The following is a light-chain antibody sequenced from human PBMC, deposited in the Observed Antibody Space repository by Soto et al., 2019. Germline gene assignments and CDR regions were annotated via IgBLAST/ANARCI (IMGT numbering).Light chain of an antibody. V-gene: IGLV1-51*01. J-gene: IGLJ3*02. CDR3: ATWDSALSAGV. CDR1: SSNIGDNS. CDR2: DNN. Sequence: QSVLTQPPSMSAAPGQMVAISCSGTSSNIGDNSVSWYQHFPGTAPKVLIYDNNRRPSGIPDRFSGSKSGTSATLTIIGLHTGDEADYYCATWDSALSAGVFGGGTKLTVL.